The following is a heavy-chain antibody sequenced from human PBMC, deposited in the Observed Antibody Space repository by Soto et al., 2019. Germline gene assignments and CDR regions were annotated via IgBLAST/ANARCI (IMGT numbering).Heavy chain of an antibody. CDR2: VNTGNGDT. Sequence: ASVKVSCKLSGYAFNKNAIHWVRQAPGQRLEWMGWVNTGNGDTKYSQKFQDRVKITTDTSASTAYMELSSLRSEDTATYYGARSRNPTVISRYCDYGLDVRGQGTTVTVSS. CDR1: GYAFNKNA. J-gene: IGHJ6*02. CDR3: ARSRNPTVISRYCDYGLDV. V-gene: IGHV1-3*04. D-gene: IGHD4-17*01.